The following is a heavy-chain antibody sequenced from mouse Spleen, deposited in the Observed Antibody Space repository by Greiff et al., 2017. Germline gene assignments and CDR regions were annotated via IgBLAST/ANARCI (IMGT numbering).Heavy chain of an antibody. CDR2: IWRGGST. CDR1: GFSLTSYG. Sequence: VQGVESGPGLVQPSQSLSITCTVSGFSLTSYGVHWVRQSPGKGLEWLGVIWRGGSTDYNAAFMSRLSITKDNSKSQVFFKMNSLQAGDTAIYYCANPTLAGKGYAMDYWGQGTSVTVSS. D-gene: IGHD5-5*01. J-gene: IGHJ4*01. CDR3: ANPTLAGKGYAMDY. V-gene: IGHV2-5*01.